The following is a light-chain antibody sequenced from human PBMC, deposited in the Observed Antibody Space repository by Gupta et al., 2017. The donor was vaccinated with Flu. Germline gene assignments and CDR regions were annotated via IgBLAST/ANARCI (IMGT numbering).Light chain of an antibody. CDR3: QSYDSSNWV. V-gene: IGLV6-57*03. Sequence: NFMLTQPHSGSESPGKTVTIPCTRSSGSIASNDVQWNQQRPGSAPTTVIYDDNQRHSGVPDRFSGSIDGSSNSASLTISGLKTEDEDDYYCQSYDSSNWVFGGGTKLTVL. J-gene: IGLJ3*02. CDR2: DDN. CDR1: SGSIASND.